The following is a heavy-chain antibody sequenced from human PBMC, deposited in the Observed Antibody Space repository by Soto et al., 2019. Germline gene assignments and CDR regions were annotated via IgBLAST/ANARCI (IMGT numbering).Heavy chain of an antibody. CDR3: ATEQTFSSGCFDS. Sequence: EVQLVESGGGLVEPGGSLRLSCAASGFTFKSAWMHWVRQAPGKGLEWVGRIYSRADGGTTDYAAPVKGRFTISRDDSEDTLFLQMSNLKTEDTAVYFCATEQTFSSGCFDSWGQGTRVTVSS. CDR1: GFTFKSAW. D-gene: IGHD6-19*01. CDR2: IYSRADGGTT. J-gene: IGHJ4*02. V-gene: IGHV3-15*07.